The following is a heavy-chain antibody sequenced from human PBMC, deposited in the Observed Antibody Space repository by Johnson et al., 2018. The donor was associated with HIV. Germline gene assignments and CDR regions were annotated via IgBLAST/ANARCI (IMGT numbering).Heavy chain of an antibody. Sequence: QVQLVEFGGGVVQPGKSLRLSCAASGFTFSSYGMHWVRQAPGKGLEWVAVIWYDGSNKYYADSVKGRFTISRDNSKNTMYLQMNSLRVEDTAVYYYAKDKKYGRDGDAVDIWGQGTMVTVS. CDR3: AKDKKYGRDGDAVDI. V-gene: IGHV3-33*06. D-gene: IGHD3-10*02. CDR2: IWYDGSNK. CDR1: GFTFSSYG. J-gene: IGHJ3*02.